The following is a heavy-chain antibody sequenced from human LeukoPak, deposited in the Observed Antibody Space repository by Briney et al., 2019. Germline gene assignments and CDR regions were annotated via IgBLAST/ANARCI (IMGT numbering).Heavy chain of an antibody. CDR3: ARATYYYGSGTYWFDP. Sequence: GASVKVSCKASGYTFTGYYMHWVRQAPGQGLEWMGWINPNSGGTNYAQKFQGRVTMTRDTSISTAYMEPSRLRSDDTAVYYCARATYYYGSGTYWFDPWGQGTLVTVSS. V-gene: IGHV1-2*02. J-gene: IGHJ5*02. CDR1: GYTFTGYY. D-gene: IGHD3-10*01. CDR2: INPNSGGT.